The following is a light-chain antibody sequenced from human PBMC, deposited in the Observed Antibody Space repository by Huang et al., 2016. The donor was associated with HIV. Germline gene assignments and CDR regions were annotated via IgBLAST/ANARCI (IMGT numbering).Light chain of an antibody. CDR2: GAS. Sequence: EIVMTQSPGTLSLSPGEIATLSCRPSQSVSSNLAWYQHKPGQAPRLLIYGASTRATGVPARCSGSGSGTEFTLTISSLQSDDFVVYYCQQYQDWPRTFGQGTKVEIK. J-gene: IGKJ1*01. V-gene: IGKV3-15*01. CDR1: QSVSSN. CDR3: QQYQDWPRT.